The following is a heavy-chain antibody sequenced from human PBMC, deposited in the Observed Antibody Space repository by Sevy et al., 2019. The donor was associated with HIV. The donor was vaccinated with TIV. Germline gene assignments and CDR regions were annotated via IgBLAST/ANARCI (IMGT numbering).Heavy chain of an antibody. CDR2: ISRSSSTI. Sequence: GGSLRLSCAASGFTFSSYSMNWVRQAPGKGLEWVSYISRSSSTIYYVDSLKGRFTIARDNAKNSLYLQMNSRGAEDTAVYYCARSPPYSSGWYGIDYWGQGTLVTVSS. CDR1: GFTFSSYS. V-gene: IGHV3-48*01. D-gene: IGHD6-19*01. CDR3: ARSPPYSSGWYGIDY. J-gene: IGHJ4*02.